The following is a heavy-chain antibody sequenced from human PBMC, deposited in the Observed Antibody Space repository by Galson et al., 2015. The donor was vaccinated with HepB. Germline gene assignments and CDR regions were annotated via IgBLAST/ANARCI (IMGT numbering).Heavy chain of an antibody. V-gene: IGHV1-2*04. CDR1: GYTFTGYY. D-gene: IGHD6-13*01. J-gene: IGHJ4*02. CDR2: INPNSGGT. CDR3: ARSSRRYSSSWPSEY. Sequence: SVKVSCKASGYTFTGYYMHWVRQAPGQGLEWMGWINPNSGGTNYAQKFQGWVTMTKDTSISTAYMELSRLRSDDPAVYYCARSSRRYSSSWPSEYWGQGTLVTVSS.